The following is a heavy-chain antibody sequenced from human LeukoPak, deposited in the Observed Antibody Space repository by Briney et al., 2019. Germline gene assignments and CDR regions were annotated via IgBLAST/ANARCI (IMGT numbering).Heavy chain of an antibody. J-gene: IGHJ4*02. Sequence: GGSLRLSCAASGFTFSSYAMSWVRQAPGKGLEWVSAISGSGGSTYYADSVKGRFTISRDNSKNTLYLQMNSLRAEDTALYYCAKDSGEGSSWPSFDYWGQGTLVTVSS. CDR2: ISGSGGST. CDR3: AKDSGEGSSWPSFDY. V-gene: IGHV3-23*01. D-gene: IGHD6-13*01. CDR1: GFTFSSYA.